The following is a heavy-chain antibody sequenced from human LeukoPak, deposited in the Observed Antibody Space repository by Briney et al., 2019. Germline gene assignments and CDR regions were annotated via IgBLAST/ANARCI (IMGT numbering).Heavy chain of an antibody. CDR3: AGHHGSAGYNWFDP. Sequence: SETLSLTCTVSGGSISSYYWSWIRQPAGKGLEWIGRIYTSGSTNYNPSLKSRVTMSVDTSKNQFSLKLSSVTAADTAVYYCAGHHGSAGYNWFDPWGQGTLVTVSS. CDR2: IYTSGST. D-gene: IGHD3-10*01. J-gene: IGHJ5*01. V-gene: IGHV4-4*07. CDR1: GGSISSYY.